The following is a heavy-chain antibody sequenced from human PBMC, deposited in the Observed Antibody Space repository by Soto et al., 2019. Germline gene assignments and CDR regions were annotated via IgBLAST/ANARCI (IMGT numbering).Heavy chain of an antibody. V-gene: IGHV4-4*02. CDR3: ARHSGSYFRDY. Sequence: SEXLSLTCAVSGDSISSSNWWSWVRQPPGKGLEWIGEIYHSGSTNYNPSLKSRVTISVDKSKNQFSLNLNSVTAADTAVYYCARHSGSYFRDYWGQGTLVTVSS. D-gene: IGHD1-26*01. J-gene: IGHJ4*02. CDR1: GDSISSSNW. CDR2: IYHSGST.